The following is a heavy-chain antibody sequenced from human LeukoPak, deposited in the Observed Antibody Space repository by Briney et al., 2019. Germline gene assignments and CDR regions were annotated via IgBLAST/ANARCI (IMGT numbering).Heavy chain of an antibody. CDR1: GGPISSSNW. V-gene: IGHV4-4*02. Sequence: PSGTLSLTCAVSGGPISSSNWWSWVRQPPGKGLEWIGEIHHTGITNYNPSLESRVSTSVDGSKNLFSLKLTSVTAADTAVYYCARDLDYGDYEVAFDYWGQGTLVTVSS. D-gene: IGHD4-17*01. CDR3: ARDLDYGDYEVAFDY. J-gene: IGHJ4*02. CDR2: IHHTGIT.